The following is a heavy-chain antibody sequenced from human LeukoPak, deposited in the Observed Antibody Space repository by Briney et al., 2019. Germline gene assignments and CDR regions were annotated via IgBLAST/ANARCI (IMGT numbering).Heavy chain of an antibody. Sequence: GGSLRLSCAASGFTISSYAMHWVRQAPGKGLEWVAVISYDGSNKYYADSVKGRLTISRDNSKSTLYLQMNSLRPDDTAVYYCARGVTEDTGVAQFDSWGQGSLVTVSS. J-gene: IGHJ4*02. CDR1: GFTISSYA. CDR2: ISYDGSNK. V-gene: IGHV3-30*01. D-gene: IGHD3-3*01. CDR3: ARGVTEDTGVAQFDS.